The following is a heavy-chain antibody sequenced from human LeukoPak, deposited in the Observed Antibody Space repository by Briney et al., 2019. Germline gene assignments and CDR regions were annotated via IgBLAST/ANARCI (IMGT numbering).Heavy chain of an antibody. V-gene: IGHV4-34*01. CDR1: GGSFSGYY. CDR3: ARGPSYYDFWSGYYRDFQH. Sequence: KPSETLSLTCAVYGGSFSGYYWSWIRQPPGKGLEWIGEINHSGSTYYNPSLKSRVTISVDTSKNQFSLKLSSVTAADTAVYYCARGPSYYDFWSGYYRDFQHWGQGTLVTVSS. J-gene: IGHJ1*01. CDR2: INHSGST. D-gene: IGHD3-3*01.